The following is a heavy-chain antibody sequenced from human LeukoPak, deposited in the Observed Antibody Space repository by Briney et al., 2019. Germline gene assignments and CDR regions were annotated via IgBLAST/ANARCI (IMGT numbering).Heavy chain of an antibody. J-gene: IGHJ3*02. CDR2: IYYSGST. Sequence: SETLSLTCTVSGGSISSGGYYWSWIRQHPGKSLEWIGYIYYSGSTYYNPSLKSRVTISVDTSKNQFSLKLSSVTAADTAVYYCARNYMTTDAFDIWGQGTMVTVSS. CDR3: ARNYMTTDAFDI. D-gene: IGHD4-17*01. CDR1: GGSISSGGYY. V-gene: IGHV4-31*03.